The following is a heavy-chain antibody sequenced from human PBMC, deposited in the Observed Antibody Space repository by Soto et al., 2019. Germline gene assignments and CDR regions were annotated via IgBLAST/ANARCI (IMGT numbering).Heavy chain of an antibody. D-gene: IGHD2-15*01. J-gene: IGHJ4*02. CDR3: VRRMASPDQ. CDR1: GFTFSDYE. V-gene: IGHV3-48*03. Sequence: GGSLRLSCTASGFTFSDYEMNWVRQAPGKGLEWVSYTTSGGRSIYYADSVKGRFIISRDNAENSLYLQMNSLRPEDTAVYYCVRRMASPDQWGQGTLVTVSS. CDR2: TTSGGRSI.